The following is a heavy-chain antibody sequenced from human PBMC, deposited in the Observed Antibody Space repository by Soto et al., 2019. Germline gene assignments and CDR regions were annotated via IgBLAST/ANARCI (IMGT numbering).Heavy chain of an antibody. CDR1: GFTFSSYW. D-gene: IGHD3-3*01. V-gene: IGHV3-74*01. CDR2: INSDGSST. J-gene: IGHJ5*02. CDR3: ARVESYYDFWSGPKDWFDP. Sequence: GGSLRLSCAASGFTFSSYWMHWVRQAPGKGLVWVSRINSDGSSTSYADSVKGRFTISRVNAKNTLYLQMNSLRAEDTAVYYCARVESYYDFWSGPKDWFDPWGQGPLVTVSS.